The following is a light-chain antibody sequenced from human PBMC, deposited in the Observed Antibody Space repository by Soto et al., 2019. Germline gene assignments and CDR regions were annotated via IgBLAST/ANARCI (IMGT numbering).Light chain of an antibody. CDR3: QQYGDLPPT. CDR2: GAS. J-gene: IGKJ1*01. CDR1: QSVTYDQ. V-gene: IGKV3-20*01. Sequence: PGERATLSCRASQSVTYDQLAWYRQTPGQAPRLLIYGASSRAAGIRGRFSGSGSGTDFTLTISRLEPEDFVVYHCQQYGDLPPTFGQGTKVDIK.